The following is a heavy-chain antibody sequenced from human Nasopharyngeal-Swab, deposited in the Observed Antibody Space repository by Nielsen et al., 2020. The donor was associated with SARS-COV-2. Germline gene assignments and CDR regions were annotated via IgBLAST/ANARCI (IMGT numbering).Heavy chain of an antibody. J-gene: IGHJ4*02. D-gene: IGHD6-13*01. CDR3: ARDGSSSYDY. V-gene: IGHV3-53*01. Sequence: GESLKISCAASGFTVSSNYMSWVRQAPGKGLEWVSVIYSGGSTYYADSVKGRFTISRDNSKNTLYLQMNSLRAEDTAVYYCARDGSSSYDYWGQGTLVTSPQ. CDR2: IYSGGST. CDR1: GFTVSSNY.